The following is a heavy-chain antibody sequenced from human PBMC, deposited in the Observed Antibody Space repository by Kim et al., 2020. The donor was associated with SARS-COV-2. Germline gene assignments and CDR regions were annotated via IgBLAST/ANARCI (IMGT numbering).Heavy chain of an antibody. CDR1: GFTFDDYA. J-gene: IGHJ6*03. Sequence: GGSLRLSCAASGFTFDDYAMHWVRQAPGKGLEWVSLISGDGGSTYYADHVKGRFTISRDNSKNSLYLQMNSLRTEDTALYYCANGSGYYTGYYMDVWAKGTTVTVSS. CDR2: ISGDGGST. V-gene: IGHV3-43*02. CDR3: ANGSGYYTGYYMDV. D-gene: IGHD3-3*01.